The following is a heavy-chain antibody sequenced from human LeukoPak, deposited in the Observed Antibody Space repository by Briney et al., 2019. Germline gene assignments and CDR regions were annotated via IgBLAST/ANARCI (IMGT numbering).Heavy chain of an antibody. Sequence: SETLSLTCAVYGGSFSGYYWSWIRQPPGKGLEWIGEINHSGSTDYNPSLKSRVTISVDTSKNQFSLKLSSVTAADTAVYYCARSRPPGGDDYWGQGTLVTVSS. V-gene: IGHV4-34*01. J-gene: IGHJ4*02. CDR3: ARSRPPGGDDY. D-gene: IGHD2-21*02. CDR1: GGSFSGYY. CDR2: INHSGST.